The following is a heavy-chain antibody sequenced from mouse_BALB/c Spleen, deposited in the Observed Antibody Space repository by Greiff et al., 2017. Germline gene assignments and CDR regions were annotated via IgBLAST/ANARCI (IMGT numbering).Heavy chain of an antibody. Sequence: QVQLQQSGAELAKPGASVKMSCKASGYTFTSYWMHWVKQRPGQGLEWIGYINPSTGYTEYNQKFKDKATLTADKSSSTAYMQLSSLTSEDSAVYYCAREGLTGTSWFAYWGQGTLVTVSA. CDR2: INPSTGYT. V-gene: IGHV1-7*01. D-gene: IGHD4-1*01. CDR3: AREGLTGTSWFAY. J-gene: IGHJ3*01. CDR1: GYTFTSYW.